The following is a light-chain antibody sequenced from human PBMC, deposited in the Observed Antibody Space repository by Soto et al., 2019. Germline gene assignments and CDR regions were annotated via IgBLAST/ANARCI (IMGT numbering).Light chain of an antibody. Sequence: QSALTQPASVSGSPGQSITISCTGTSSDVGGYNYVSWYQQHPGKAPKLMIYDVSNRPSGVSNRFSGSKSGNTASLTISGLQAEDEADYYCSSYTSTYTHVFATGTKLTVL. CDR3: SSYTSTYTHV. CDR1: SSDVGGYNY. J-gene: IGLJ1*01. CDR2: DVS. V-gene: IGLV2-14*01.